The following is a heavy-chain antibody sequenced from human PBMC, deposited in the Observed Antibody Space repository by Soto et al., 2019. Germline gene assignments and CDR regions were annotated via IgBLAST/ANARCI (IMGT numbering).Heavy chain of an antibody. Sequence: QVQLVQSGAEVKKPGASVKVSCKASGYTITNYGIAWVRQAPGQGLEWMGWISPYSGKTDYRQNLQGRVTMTADTSTTTAYMEMRSLRSDDTAVYYCTRDRLTLTTSLIFDFWGQGTLVTVSS. CDR1: GYTITNYG. V-gene: IGHV1-18*01. CDR3: TRDRLTLTTSLIFDF. J-gene: IGHJ4*02. CDR2: ISPYSGKT. D-gene: IGHD3-9*01.